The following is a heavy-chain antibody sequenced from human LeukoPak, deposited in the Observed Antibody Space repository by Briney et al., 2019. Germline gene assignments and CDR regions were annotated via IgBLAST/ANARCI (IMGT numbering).Heavy chain of an antibody. Sequence: GASVKVSCKASGYRFSNYSMHWVRRAPGQRLEWMGWINVGDGSTRYSPKFQGRVTIIRDTSASTAYMEMSSLRSEDTAVYYCARGPYSSEVSHNWFDLWGQGTLVTVSS. CDR1: GYRFSNYS. D-gene: IGHD6-25*01. V-gene: IGHV1-3*01. CDR2: INVGDGST. CDR3: ARGPYSSEVSHNWFDL. J-gene: IGHJ5*02.